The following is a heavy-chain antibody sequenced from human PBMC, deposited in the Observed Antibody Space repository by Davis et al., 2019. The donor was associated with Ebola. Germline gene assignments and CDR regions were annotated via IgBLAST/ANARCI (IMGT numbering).Heavy chain of an antibody. Sequence: SETLSLTCAVYGGSFSGYYWSWIRQPPGKGLEWIGEINHSGSTNYNPSLKSRVTISVDTSKNQFSLKLSSVTAADTAVYYCARRSYYYDSRRFDPWGQGTLVTVSS. CDR3: ARRSYYYDSRRFDP. V-gene: IGHV4-34*01. CDR2: INHSGST. D-gene: IGHD3-22*01. CDR1: GGSFSGYY. J-gene: IGHJ5*02.